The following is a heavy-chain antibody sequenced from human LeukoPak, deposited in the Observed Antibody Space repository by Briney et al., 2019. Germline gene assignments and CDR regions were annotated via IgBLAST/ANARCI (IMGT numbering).Heavy chain of an antibody. J-gene: IGHJ4*02. Sequence: SKTLSLTCAVYGGSFIDYYWSWIRQPPGKGLEWIGEINHSGSTNYNPSLKSRVTISVDTSKNQFSLKLSSVTAADTAVYYCARLDDYGDYLVDYWGQGTLVTVSS. CDR3: ARLDDYGDYLVDY. CDR2: INHSGST. D-gene: IGHD4-17*01. CDR1: GGSFIDYY. V-gene: IGHV4-34*01.